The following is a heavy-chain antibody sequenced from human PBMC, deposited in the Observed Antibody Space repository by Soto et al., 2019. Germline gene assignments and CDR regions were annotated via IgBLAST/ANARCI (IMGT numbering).Heavy chain of an antibody. CDR2: IYSGGST. V-gene: IGHV3-66*01. Sequence: EVQLVESGGGLVQPGGSLRLSCAASGFTVSSSYMNWVRQGPGKGLEWVSVIYSGGSTNYADSVKGRFTISRDNSKNTLYLQMTSLRAEDTAVYYCAGEYSSSSGYYYYGMDVWGQGTTVTVSS. D-gene: IGHD6-6*01. CDR3: AGEYSSSSGYYYYGMDV. J-gene: IGHJ6*02. CDR1: GFTVSSSY.